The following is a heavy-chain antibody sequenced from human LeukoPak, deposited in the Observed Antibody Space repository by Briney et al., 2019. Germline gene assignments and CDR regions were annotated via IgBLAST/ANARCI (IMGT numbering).Heavy chain of an antibody. CDR3: ATVRGVDY. CDR1: GGSISSSSYY. CDR2: IYYSGST. V-gene: IGHV4-39*07. Sequence: SETLSLTCTVSGGSISSSSYYWGWIRQPPGKGLEWIGSIYYSGSTYYNPSLKSRVTISVDTSKNQFSLKLSSVTAADTAVYYCATVRGVDYWGQGTLVTVSS. D-gene: IGHD2-15*01. J-gene: IGHJ4*02.